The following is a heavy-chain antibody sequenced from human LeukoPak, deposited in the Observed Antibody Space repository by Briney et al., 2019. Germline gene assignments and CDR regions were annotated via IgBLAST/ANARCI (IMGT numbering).Heavy chain of an antibody. CDR1: GGSISSSSYY. V-gene: IGHV4-39*01. Sequence: SETLSLTCTVSGGSISSSSYYWGWIRQPPGKGLEWIGSIYYSGSTYYNPSLKSRVTISVDTSKNQFSLKLSSVTATDTAVYYCARGYYDFWSGYYTLPHYFDYWGQGTLVTVSS. D-gene: IGHD3-3*01. J-gene: IGHJ4*02. CDR3: ARGYYDFWSGYYTLPHYFDY. CDR2: IYYSGST.